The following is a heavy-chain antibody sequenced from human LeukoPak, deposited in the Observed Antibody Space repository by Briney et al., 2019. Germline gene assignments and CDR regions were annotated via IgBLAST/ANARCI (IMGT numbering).Heavy chain of an antibody. CDR1: GFTFSSYA. Sequence: PGGSLRLSCAASGFTFSSYAMSWVHQAPGKELEWVSAISGSGGSTYYADSVKGRFTISRDNSKNTLYLQMNSLRAEDTAVYYCAKDGSTMVRGANDYWGQGTLVTVSS. CDR2: ISGSGGST. D-gene: IGHD3-10*01. CDR3: AKDGSTMVRGANDY. V-gene: IGHV3-23*01. J-gene: IGHJ4*02.